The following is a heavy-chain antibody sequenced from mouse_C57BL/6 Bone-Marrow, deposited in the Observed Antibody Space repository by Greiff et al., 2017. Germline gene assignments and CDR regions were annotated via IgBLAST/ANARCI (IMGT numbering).Heavy chain of an antibody. J-gene: IGHJ3*01. CDR2: IDPETGGT. V-gene: IGHV1-15*01. CDR1: GYTFTDYE. CDR3: TRGGGYYGSSDPFAY. D-gene: IGHD1-1*01. Sequence: QVQLQQSGAELVRPGASVTLSCKASGYTFTDYEMHWVKQTPVHGLEWIGAIDPETGGTAYNQKFTGKAILTADKSSRTAYMELRSLTSEDSAVYYCTRGGGYYGSSDPFAYWGQGTLVTVSA.